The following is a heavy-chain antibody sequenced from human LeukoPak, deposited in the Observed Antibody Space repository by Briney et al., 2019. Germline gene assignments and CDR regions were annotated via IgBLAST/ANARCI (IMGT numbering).Heavy chain of an antibody. D-gene: IGHD1-26*01. CDR3: ARERQQWELQMEFDP. J-gene: IGHJ5*02. Sequence: GASVKVSCKASGYTFTGYYMHWVRQAPGQGLEWMGWINPNSGGTNYAQKFQGRVTMTRDTSISTAYMELRSLRSDDTAVYYCARERQQWELQMEFDPWGQGTLVTVSS. V-gene: IGHV1-2*02. CDR2: INPNSGGT. CDR1: GYTFTGYY.